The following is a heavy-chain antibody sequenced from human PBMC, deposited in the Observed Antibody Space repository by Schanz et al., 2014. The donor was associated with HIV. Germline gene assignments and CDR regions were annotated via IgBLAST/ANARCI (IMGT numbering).Heavy chain of an antibody. CDR2: VSHSGSN. CDR1: GGSFSGYY. V-gene: IGHV4-34*01. CDR3: ARRPKRWLDQVNSAGAFDV. D-gene: IGHD5-12*01. Sequence: QLYLQQWGSGLFKPAETLSLTCGVFGGSFSGYYWGWIRQSPEKGLEWIGEVSHSGSNNYNPSLKSRLTISQDTSKSQFSLKGKSVPAADTALYYCARRPKRWLDQVNSAGAFDVWGPGTLVTVSS. J-gene: IGHJ3*01.